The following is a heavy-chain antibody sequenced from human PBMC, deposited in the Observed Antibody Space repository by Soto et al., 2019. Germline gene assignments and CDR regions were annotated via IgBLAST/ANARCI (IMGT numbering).Heavy chain of an antibody. CDR3: ARRLVTMVRGVIIQPYAFDI. CDR1: GYSFTSYW. Sequence: GALKISCKGSGYSFTSYWICWVRQMPGKGLEWMGIIYPGDSDTRYSPSFQGQVTISADKSISTAYLQWSSLKASDTAMYYCARRLVTMVRGVIIQPYAFDIWGQGTMVTVSS. J-gene: IGHJ3*02. V-gene: IGHV5-51*01. D-gene: IGHD3-10*01. CDR2: IYPGDSDT.